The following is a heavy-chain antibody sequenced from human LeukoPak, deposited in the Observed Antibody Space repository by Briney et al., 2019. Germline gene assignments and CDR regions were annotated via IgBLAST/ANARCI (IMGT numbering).Heavy chain of an antibody. Sequence: PGGSLRLSCAASGFTFSSYGMHWVRQAPGKGLEWVAFIRYDGSNKYYADSVKGRFTISRDNSKNTLYLQMNSLRVEDTAVYYCARENYYGSGSSPGEFDYWGQGTLVTVSS. CDR1: GFTFSSYG. CDR3: ARENYYGSGSSPGEFDY. CDR2: IRYDGSNK. D-gene: IGHD3-10*01. J-gene: IGHJ4*02. V-gene: IGHV3-30*02.